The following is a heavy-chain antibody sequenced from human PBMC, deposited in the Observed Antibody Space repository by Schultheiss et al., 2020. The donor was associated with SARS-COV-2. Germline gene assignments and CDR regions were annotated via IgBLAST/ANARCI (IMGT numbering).Heavy chain of an antibody. CDR2: IYYSGST. J-gene: IGHJ4*01. Sequence: SETLSLTCTVSGGSVSSGSYYWSWIRQPPGKGLEWIGSIYYSGSTYYNPSLKSRVTISVDTSKNQFSLKLTSVTAADTAVYYCARPGIGWETCYFDLWGQGTLVTVSS. CDR3: ARPGIGWETCYFDL. D-gene: IGHD6-19*01. V-gene: IGHV4-39*01. CDR1: GGSVSSGSYY.